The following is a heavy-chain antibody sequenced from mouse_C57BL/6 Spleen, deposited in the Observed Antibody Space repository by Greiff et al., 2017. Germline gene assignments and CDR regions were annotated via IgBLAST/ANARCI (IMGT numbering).Heavy chain of an antibody. CDR1: GYTFTSYW. Sequence: QVQLQQPGAELVRPGSSVKLSCKASGYTFTSYWMDWVKQRPGQGLEWIGNIYPSDSETHYNQKFKDKATLTVDKSSSTAYMQLSSLTSEDSAVXYCARYWGSGDYYAMDYWGQGTSVTVSS. D-gene: IGHD1-1*02. CDR3: ARYWGSGDYYAMDY. J-gene: IGHJ4*01. V-gene: IGHV1-61*01. CDR2: IYPSDSET.